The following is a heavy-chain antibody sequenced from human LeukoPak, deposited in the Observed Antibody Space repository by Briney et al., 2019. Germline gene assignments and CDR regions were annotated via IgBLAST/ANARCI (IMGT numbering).Heavy chain of an antibody. J-gene: IGHJ4*02. CDR3: AKDPGGYSYGPQLDY. CDR2: ISGSGGST. D-gene: IGHD5-18*01. V-gene: IGHV3-23*01. CDR1: GFIFSNFA. Sequence: GGSLRLSCAASGFIFSNFAISWVRQAPGKGLEWVSAISGSGGSTYYADSVKGRFTISRDNSKNTLYLQMNSLRAEDTAVYYCAKDPGGYSYGPQLDYWGQGTLVTVSS.